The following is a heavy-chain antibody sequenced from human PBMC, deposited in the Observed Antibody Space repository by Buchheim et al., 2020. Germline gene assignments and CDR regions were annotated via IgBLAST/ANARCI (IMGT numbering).Heavy chain of an antibody. CDR2: LSGSGGSR. J-gene: IGHJ6*02. V-gene: IGHV3-23*01. Sequence: EVQLLESGGGLVQPGGSLRLSCAASGYTFSKYAMSWVRQAPGKGLEWVSSLSGSGGSRYYADSVKGRFTISSDNSNNTLYLQMNSLRAGDTAVYFCAKLGSQINYYYNYGMDVWGQGTT. CDR3: AKLGSQINYYYNYGMDV. CDR1: GYTFSKYA.